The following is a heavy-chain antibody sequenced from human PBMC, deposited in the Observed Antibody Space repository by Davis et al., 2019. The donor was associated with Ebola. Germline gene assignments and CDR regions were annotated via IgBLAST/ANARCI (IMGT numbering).Heavy chain of an antibody. Sequence: MPSETLSLTCAVSGGSISSGGYSWSWIRQPPGKGLEWIGYIYYSGSTYYNPSLKSRVTISVNTSKNQFSLKLSSVTAADTAVYYCARVAGTDYYYGMDVWGQGTTVTVSS. V-gene: IGHV4-30-4*07. D-gene: IGHD6-13*01. J-gene: IGHJ6*02. CDR3: ARVAGTDYYYGMDV. CDR2: IYYSGST. CDR1: GGSISSGGYS.